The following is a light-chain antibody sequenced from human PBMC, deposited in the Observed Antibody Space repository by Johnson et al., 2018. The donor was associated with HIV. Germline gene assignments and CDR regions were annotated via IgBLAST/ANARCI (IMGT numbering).Light chain of an antibody. J-gene: IGLJ1*01. CDR1: SSHIGNNY. V-gene: IGLV1-51*02. CDR3: GTWDSSLSVPG. Sequence: QSVLTQPPSVSAAPGQKVTISCSGSSSHIGNNYVSWYQQLPGTAPKLLIYETSKLPSGIPDRFSGSKSGTSATLGITGLQPGDEADYYCGTWDSSLSVPGFGSGTKVTVL. CDR2: ETS.